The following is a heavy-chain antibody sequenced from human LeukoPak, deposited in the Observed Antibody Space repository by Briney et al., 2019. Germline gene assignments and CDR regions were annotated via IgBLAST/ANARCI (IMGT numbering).Heavy chain of an antibody. V-gene: IGHV1-8*03. CDR3: ARGFFIAAAGTQEGYYYYMDI. J-gene: IGHJ6*03. CDR2: MNPNSGNT. Sequence: GASVKVSCKASGYTFTSYDINWVRQATGQGLEWMGWMNPNSGNTGYAQKFQGRVTITRNTSISTAYMELSSLRSEDTAVYYCARGFFIAAAGTQEGYYYYMDIWGKGTTVTVSS. D-gene: IGHD6-13*01. CDR1: GYTFTSYD.